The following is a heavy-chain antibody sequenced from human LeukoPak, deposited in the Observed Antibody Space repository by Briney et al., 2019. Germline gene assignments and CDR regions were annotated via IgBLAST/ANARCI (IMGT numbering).Heavy chain of an antibody. D-gene: IGHD5-24*01. V-gene: IGHV1-69*06. Sequence: SVKVSCKASGGTFSSYAISWVRQAPGQGLEWMGGIIPIFGTANYAQKFQGRVTITADKSTSTAYMELSSLRSEDTAVYYCARDGEPQRWLQLDYWGQGTLVTVSS. CDR1: GGTFSSYA. CDR3: ARDGEPQRWLQLDY. CDR2: IIPIFGTA. J-gene: IGHJ4*02.